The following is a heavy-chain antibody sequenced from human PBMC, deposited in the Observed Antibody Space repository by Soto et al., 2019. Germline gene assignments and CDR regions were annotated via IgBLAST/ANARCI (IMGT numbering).Heavy chain of an antibody. D-gene: IGHD3-22*01. J-gene: IGHJ4*02. Sequence: GGSLRLSCTASGSGFSALAMHWIRQPPGKGLEWVAVVFNDESSISYADSVKGRFTISRDNSRNTLYLQMTSLRLEDTALYYCATGAAYYYDTSRYWGQGTQVTVSS. CDR2: VFNDESSI. CDR1: GSGFSALA. V-gene: IGHV3-30-3*01. CDR3: ATGAAYYYDTSRY.